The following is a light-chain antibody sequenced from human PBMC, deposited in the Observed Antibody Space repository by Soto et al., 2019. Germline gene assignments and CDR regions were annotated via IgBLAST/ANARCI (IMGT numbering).Light chain of an antibody. CDR2: DAS. CDR3: QQYNSYSRT. Sequence: DIQMTQSPSHLSASVGDRVTITCPASQSISSWLAWYQQKPGKAPKLLIYDASSLESGVPSRFSGSGSGTEFTLTISSLQPDDFATYYCQQYNSYSRTFGQGTKVDIK. J-gene: IGKJ1*01. V-gene: IGKV1-5*01. CDR1: QSISSW.